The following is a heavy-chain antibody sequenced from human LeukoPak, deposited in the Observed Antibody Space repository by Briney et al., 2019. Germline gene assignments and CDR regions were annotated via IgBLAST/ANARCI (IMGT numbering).Heavy chain of an antibody. CDR2: ISGSGGST. V-gene: IGHV3-23*01. Sequence: GGTLRLSCVASGFTFSSNGMSWVRQAPGKGLEWVSSISGSGGSTYYADSVKGRFTISRDNSKNTLYLQMNSLRAEDTAVYYCARSYSSGWYVGWFDPWGQGTLVTVSS. J-gene: IGHJ5*02. D-gene: IGHD6-19*01. CDR3: ARSYSSGWYVGWFDP. CDR1: GFTFSSNG.